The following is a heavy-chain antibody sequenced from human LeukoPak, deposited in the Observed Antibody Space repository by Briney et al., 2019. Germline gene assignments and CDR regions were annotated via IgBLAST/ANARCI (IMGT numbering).Heavy chain of an antibody. Sequence: SGGSLRLSCAASGFTFSSYAMHWVRQAPGKGLEYVSAISSNGGSTYYANSVKGRFTISRDNSKNTLYLQMGSLRAEDMAVYYCARDKAKVGATIFDYWGQGTLVTVSS. CDR3: ARDKAKVGATIFDY. CDR1: GFTFSSYA. CDR2: ISSNGGST. D-gene: IGHD1-26*01. J-gene: IGHJ4*02. V-gene: IGHV3-64*01.